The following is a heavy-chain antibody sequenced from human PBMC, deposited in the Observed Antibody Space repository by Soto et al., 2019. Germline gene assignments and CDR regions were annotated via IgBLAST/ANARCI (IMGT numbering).Heavy chain of an antibody. CDR2: ISDSGGSA. CDR1: GFPLSRYA. D-gene: IGHD1-26*01. V-gene: IGHV3-23*01. Sequence: PGGSLHLSCAASGFPLSRYAMSWFRHPPWKGLEWVSGISDSGGSAYYADSVKGRFTISRDNSKNTLYLQIHSLRAEETAVYYCAKDDKYTGTKHDFDIWGPGTMVTVSS. CDR3: AKDDKYTGTKHDFDI. J-gene: IGHJ3*02.